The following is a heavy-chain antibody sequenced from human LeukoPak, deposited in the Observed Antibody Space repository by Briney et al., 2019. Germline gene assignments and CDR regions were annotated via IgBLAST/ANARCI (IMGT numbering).Heavy chain of an antibody. V-gene: IGHV4-30-4*01. J-gene: IGHJ4*02. CDR1: GGSVSSGDYY. CDR3: ARDPYRPGGYSYGVDY. CDR2: IYDSGST. D-gene: IGHD5-18*01. Sequence: SETLSLTCTVSGGSVSSGDYYWTWIRQPPRKGLEWIGYIYDSGSTYYNPSLKSRVTISIDTSKNQFSLKLSSVTAADTAVYYCARDPYRPGGYSYGVDYWGQGTLVTVSS.